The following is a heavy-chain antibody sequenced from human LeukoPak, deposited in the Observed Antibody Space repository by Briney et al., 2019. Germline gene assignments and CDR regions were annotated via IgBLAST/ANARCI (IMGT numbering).Heavy chain of an antibody. CDR3: ARGPRGDILTGYYKATSYYYYYGMDV. D-gene: IGHD3-9*01. V-gene: IGHV4-4*07. CDR2: IYTSGST. Sequence: SETLSLTCTVSGGSISSYYWSWIRQPAGKGLEWIGRIYTSGSTNYNPSLKSRVTMSVDTSKNQFSLKLSSVTAADTAVYYCARGPRGDILTGYYKATSYYYYYGMDVWGQGTTVTVSS. CDR1: GGSISSYY. J-gene: IGHJ6*02.